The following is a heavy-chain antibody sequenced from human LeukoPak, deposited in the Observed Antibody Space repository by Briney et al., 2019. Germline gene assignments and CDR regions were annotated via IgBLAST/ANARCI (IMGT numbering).Heavy chain of an antibody. D-gene: IGHD2-15*01. J-gene: IGHJ6*03. V-gene: IGHV4-39*01. CDR1: GGSISSSSYY. CDR2: INYSGST. CDR3: ASFYCSGGSCYQYFSYYYMDV. Sequence: NASETLSLTCTVSGGSISSSSYYWGWIRQPPGKGLEWIGSINYSGSTYYNSSLKSRVTISVDTSKNQFSLKLSSVTAADTAVYYCASFYCSGGSCYQYFSYYYMDVWGKGTTVTISS.